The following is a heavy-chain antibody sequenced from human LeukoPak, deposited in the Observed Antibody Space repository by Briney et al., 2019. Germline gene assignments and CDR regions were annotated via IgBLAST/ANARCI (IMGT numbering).Heavy chain of an antibody. Sequence: PSETQSLTCTVSGGSISNSNYYWGWIRQPPGKGLEWIGYIYYSASSNYNPSLKSRVTISVDMSKNQFSLKLTSVTAADTAVYYCARLMNIAAADFWGQGTLVTVSS. CDR1: GGSISNSNYY. V-gene: IGHV4-61*05. J-gene: IGHJ4*02. CDR2: IYYSASS. CDR3: ARLMNIAAADF. D-gene: IGHD6-13*01.